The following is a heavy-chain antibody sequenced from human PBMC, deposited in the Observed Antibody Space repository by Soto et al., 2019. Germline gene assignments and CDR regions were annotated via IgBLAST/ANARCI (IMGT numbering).Heavy chain of an antibody. CDR2: IYYSWST. CDR1: GVSISSSSYY. J-gene: IGHJ3*02. D-gene: IGHD2-8*01. CDR3: ERGYCTNGVCYARGAAFDI. Sequence: ETLSLTCQVSGVSISSSSYYWGWIRQPPGNGLEWIGSIYYSWSTYYNPSLKSRVTISVDTSKNQFSLKLSSVTAADTAVYYCERGYCTNGVCYARGAAFDIWGQGTMVTV. V-gene: IGHV4-39*01.